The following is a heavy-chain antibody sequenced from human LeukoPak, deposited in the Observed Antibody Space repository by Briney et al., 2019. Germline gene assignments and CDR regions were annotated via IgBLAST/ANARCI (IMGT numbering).Heavy chain of an antibody. CDR1: GYGFTSYW. V-gene: IGHV5-51*01. CDR2: IYPGDSDT. D-gene: IGHD2-21*01. CDR3: ARQTFGDNSFDY. J-gene: IGHJ4*02. Sequence: GESLKISCKGSGYGFTSYWIAWVRQMPGRGLEWMGIIYPGDSDTRYSPSFQGQVTISTDKSISTAYLQWSSLKASDTAMYYCARQTFGDNSFDYWGQGTLVTVSS.